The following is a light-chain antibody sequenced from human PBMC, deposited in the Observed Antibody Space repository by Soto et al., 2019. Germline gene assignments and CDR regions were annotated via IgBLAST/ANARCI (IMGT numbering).Light chain of an antibody. V-gene: IGLV1-47*01. CDR1: SSNIGSTY. Sequence: QSVLTQPPSESGTPGQSVTISCSGGSSNIGSTYVYWYQHLPGTAPKLLIYSNNQRPSGVPDRFSGSKSGTSASLAISGLRSEDEADYYCAAWDDSLSGPVLGGGTKLTVL. J-gene: IGLJ2*01. CDR2: SNN. CDR3: AAWDDSLSGPV.